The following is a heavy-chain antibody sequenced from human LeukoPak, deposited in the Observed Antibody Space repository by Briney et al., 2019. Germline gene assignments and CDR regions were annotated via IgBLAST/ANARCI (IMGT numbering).Heavy chain of an antibody. Sequence: GGSLRLSCAASGFAFSSYDISWVRQAPGKGLEWVSYISSSSNTIYYTDSVKGRFTISRDNAKNSLYLQMNSLRAEDTAVYYCARGVYGEYYFMDVWGKGTTVTVSS. D-gene: IGHD3-10*01. CDR2: ISSSSNTI. CDR3: ARGVYGEYYFMDV. CDR1: GFAFSSYD. V-gene: IGHV3-48*01. J-gene: IGHJ6*03.